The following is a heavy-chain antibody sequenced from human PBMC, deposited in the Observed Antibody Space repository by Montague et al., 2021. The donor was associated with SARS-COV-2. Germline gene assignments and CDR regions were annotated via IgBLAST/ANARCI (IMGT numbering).Heavy chain of an antibody. Sequence: SETLSLTCAVYGGSFSGYYWSWILQPPGKGLEWIGEINHSGSTKFYPSLKSRVTISVDTSKNQFSLKLSSLTAADTAADYCARGYQLRFLEWSSRQSTLDYWGQGTLVTVSS. D-gene: IGHD3-3*01. CDR3: ARGYQLRFLEWSSRQSTLDY. V-gene: IGHV4-34*01. J-gene: IGHJ4*02. CDR1: GGSFSGYY. CDR2: INHSGST.